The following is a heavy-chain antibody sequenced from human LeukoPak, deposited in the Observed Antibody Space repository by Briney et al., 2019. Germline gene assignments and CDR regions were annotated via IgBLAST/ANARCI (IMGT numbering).Heavy chain of an antibody. V-gene: IGHV4-59*01. Sequence: SETLSLTCTVSGGSISSYYWSWIRQPPGKGLEWIGYIYYSGSTNYNPPLKSRVTISVDTSKNQFSLKLSSVTAADTAMYYCARGRGSGSYTHHDWGQGTLVTVSS. CDR3: ARGRGSGSYTHHD. D-gene: IGHD3-10*01. CDR1: GGSISSYY. J-gene: IGHJ4*02. CDR2: IYYSGST.